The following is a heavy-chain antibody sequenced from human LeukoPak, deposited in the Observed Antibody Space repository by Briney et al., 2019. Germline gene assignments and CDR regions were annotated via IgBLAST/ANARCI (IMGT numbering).Heavy chain of an antibody. J-gene: IGHJ4*02. CDR2: IRASGDST. Sequence: AGSLRLSCKASGFTFSSSSMTRVRQAPAKGLVWVSTIRASGDSTYYADFVEGRFTISRDNSKNTLYLQMNGLRAEDTAVYYCAKGGYTSPFDYWGQGTLVTVSS. D-gene: IGHD5-18*01. V-gene: IGHV3-23*01. CDR3: AKGGYTSPFDY. CDR1: GFTFSSSS.